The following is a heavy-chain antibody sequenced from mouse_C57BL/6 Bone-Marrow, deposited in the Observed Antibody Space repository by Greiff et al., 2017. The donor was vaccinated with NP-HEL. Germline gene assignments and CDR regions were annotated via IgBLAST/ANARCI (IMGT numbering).Heavy chain of an antibody. V-gene: IGHV1-54*01. D-gene: IGHD1-1*01. J-gene: IGHJ3*01. CDR3: ARSGYYGSSYALFAY. CDR2: INPGSGGT. Sequence: QVQLQQSGAELVRPGTSVKVSCKASGYAFTNYLLEWVKQRPGQGLELIGVINPGSGGTNYNEKFKGKATLTADKSSSTAYMQLSSLTSEDSAVYLCARSGYYGSSYALFAYWGQGTLVTVSA. CDR1: GYAFTNYL.